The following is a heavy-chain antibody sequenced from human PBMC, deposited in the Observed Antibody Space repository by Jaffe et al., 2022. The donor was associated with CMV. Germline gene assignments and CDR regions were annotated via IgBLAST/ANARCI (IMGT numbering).Heavy chain of an antibody. CDR2: INSDGSST. CDR3: ARGVPGGSDWYLDL. CDR1: GFTFSNYW. D-gene: IGHD3-10*01. J-gene: IGHJ2*01. V-gene: IGHV3-74*01. Sequence: EVQLVESGGGLVQPGGSLRLSCGASGFTFSNYWMHWVRQAPGKGLVWVSRINSDGSSTSHADSVKGRFTISRDNAKNTLYLQMNSLRVEDTAVYYCARGVPGGSDWYLDLWGRGTLVTVSS.